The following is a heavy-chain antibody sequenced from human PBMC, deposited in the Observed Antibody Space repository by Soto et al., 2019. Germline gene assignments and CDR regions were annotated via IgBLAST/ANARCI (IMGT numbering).Heavy chain of an antibody. CDR3: AKSWGLPYYFDY. D-gene: IGHD1-26*01. V-gene: IGHV1-69*06. CDR1: GGTFSSYA. J-gene: IGHJ4*02. CDR2: IIPIFGTA. Sequence: SVKVSCKASGGTFSSYAISWVRQAPGQGLEWMGGIIPIFGTANYAQKFQGRVTITADKSTSTAYMELSSLRSEDTAVYYCAKSWGLPYYFDYWGQGTLVTVSS.